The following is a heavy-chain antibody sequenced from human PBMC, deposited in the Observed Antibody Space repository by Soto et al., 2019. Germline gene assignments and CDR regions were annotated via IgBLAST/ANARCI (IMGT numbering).Heavy chain of an antibody. CDR3: ARGFDYIWGSYRYSHGYYCDYMDV. CDR2: IYHSGST. CDR1: GGSISSDGYS. V-gene: IGHV4-30-2*01. J-gene: IGHJ6*03. D-gene: IGHD3-16*02. Sequence: PSETLSLTCAVSGGSISSDGYSWSWIRQPPGKGLEWIGYIYHSGSTYYNPSLKSRVTISVDTSKNHFSLKLSSVTAADTAVYYCARGFDYIWGSYRYSHGYYCDYMDVRGRGTTVIVS.